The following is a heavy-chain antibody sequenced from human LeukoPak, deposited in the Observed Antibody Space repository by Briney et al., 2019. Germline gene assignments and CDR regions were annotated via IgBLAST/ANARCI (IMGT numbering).Heavy chain of an antibody. CDR3: ARGPRREFYYDSSGYRNWFDP. CDR1: GFTFSDYY. Sequence: GGSLRLSCAASGFTFSDYYMSWIRQAPGKGLEWVSYISSSGSTIYYADSVKGRFTISRDNAKNSLYLQMNSLRAEDTAVYYCARGPRREFYYDSSGYRNWFDPWGQGTLVTVSS. J-gene: IGHJ5*02. D-gene: IGHD3-22*01. V-gene: IGHV3-11*01. CDR2: ISSSGSTI.